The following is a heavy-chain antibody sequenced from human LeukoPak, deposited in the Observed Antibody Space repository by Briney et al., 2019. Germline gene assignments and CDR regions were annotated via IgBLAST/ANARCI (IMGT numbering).Heavy chain of an antibody. CDR3: ARISTAVAGADY. Sequence: PGGSLRLSCGAFGFTFSRSWMSWVRQVPGKGLEWVANIKQDESETYDVDSVKGRFTVSRDNTKNSLYLQMDSLRAEDTAVYYCARISTAVAGADYWGQGTLVTVSS. D-gene: IGHD6-19*01. J-gene: IGHJ4*02. V-gene: IGHV3-7*01. CDR2: IKQDESET. CDR1: GFTFSRSW.